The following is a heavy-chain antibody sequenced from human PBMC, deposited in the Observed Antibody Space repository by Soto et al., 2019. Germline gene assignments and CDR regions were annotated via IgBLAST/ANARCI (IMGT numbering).Heavy chain of an antibody. D-gene: IGHD6-19*01. CDR2: ISAYNGNT. J-gene: IGHJ5*02. CDR3: ARGIAVAFLGVSLGWFDP. V-gene: IGHV1-18*01. CDR1: GYTFTSYG. Sequence: QVQLVQFGAEVKKPGASVKVSCKASGYTFTSYGISWVRQAPGQGLEWMGWISAYNGNTNYAQKLQGRVTMTTDTSTSTAYMELRSLRSDDTAVYYCARGIAVAFLGVSLGWFDPWGQGTLVTVSS.